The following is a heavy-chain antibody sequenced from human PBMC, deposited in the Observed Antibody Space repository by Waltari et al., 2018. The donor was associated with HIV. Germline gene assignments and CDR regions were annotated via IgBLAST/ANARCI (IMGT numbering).Heavy chain of an antibody. CDR2: VYYSGST. D-gene: IGHD5-18*01. CDR3: ARHPGGYNYVEYYFDY. CDR1: GGPIRSDSYY. Sequence: IVSGGPIRSDSYYWGWIRQPPGKGLEWIGSVYYSGSTYYNPSLKSRITISVDTPRNQFSLKLTSVTAADTAMYYCARHPGGYNYVEYYFDYWGQGTLVTVSS. V-gene: IGHV4-39*01. J-gene: IGHJ4*02.